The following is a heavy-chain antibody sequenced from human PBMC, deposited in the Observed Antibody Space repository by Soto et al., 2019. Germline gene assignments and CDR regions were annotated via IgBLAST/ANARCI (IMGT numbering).Heavy chain of an antibody. CDR2: MSYDGNNQ. J-gene: IGHJ4*02. CDR1: GFTFSSYA. V-gene: IGHV3-30*18. D-gene: IGHD3-16*02. Sequence: QVQLVESGGGVVQPGRSLRLSCAASGFTFSSYAMHWVRQAPGKGLEWVAIMSYDGNNQYYADSVKGRFTISRDNFKNTLHLQMNSLRAEDTDVYYCAKALGELSPESFDYWGQGILVTVSS. CDR3: AKALGELSPESFDY.